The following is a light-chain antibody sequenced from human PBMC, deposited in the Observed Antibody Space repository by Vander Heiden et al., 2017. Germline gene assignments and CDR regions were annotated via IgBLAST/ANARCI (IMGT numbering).Light chain of an antibody. J-gene: IGLJ2*01. CDR1: SSDVGSYNP. CDR3: SSYTSSSTVV. CDR2: EVR. Sequence: QPALTQPPPVSGSPGQSVTLSCTGTSSDVGSYNPVPWYHQPPGTAPEPMIYEVRNRPSGVPDRFSGTKSGNTASLTISGLQAEDEADYYCSSYTSSSTVVFGGGTELTVL. V-gene: IGLV2-18*02.